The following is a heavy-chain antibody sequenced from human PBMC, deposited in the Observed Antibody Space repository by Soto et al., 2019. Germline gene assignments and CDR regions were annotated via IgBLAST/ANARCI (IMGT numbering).Heavy chain of an antibody. CDR2: VYYTGGT. CDR1: SGPSSSHN. J-gene: IGHJ6*02. D-gene: IGHD4-17*01. Sequence: QVHVQQSGPGLVKPSETLSLSCTVSSGPSSSHNWGWIRQPPGRGLEWIGYVYYTGGTSYNTSLKSRVTISADTSTNHISRTLSSVTAADTAVYYCVRQGIDYLHGLVDVWGQGTTVSVSS. V-gene: IGHV4-59*08. CDR3: VRQGIDYLHGLVDV.